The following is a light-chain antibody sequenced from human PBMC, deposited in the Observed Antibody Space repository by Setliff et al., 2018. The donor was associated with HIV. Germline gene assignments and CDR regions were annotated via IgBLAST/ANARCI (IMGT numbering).Light chain of an antibody. CDR3: CSYAGNYVFV. J-gene: IGLJ1*01. Sequence: QSALTQPRSVSRSPGQSVTFSCTGASSDIGGYNYVSWYQQHPGKAPKLLIYDITKRPSGVPDRFSGFKSGNTASLTISGLQADDEADYYCCSYAGNYVFVFGGGTKVTVL. V-gene: IGLV2-11*01. CDR2: DIT. CDR1: SSDIGGYNY.